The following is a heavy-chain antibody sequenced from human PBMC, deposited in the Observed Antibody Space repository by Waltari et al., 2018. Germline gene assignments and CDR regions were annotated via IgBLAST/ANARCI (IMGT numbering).Heavy chain of an antibody. J-gene: IGHJ6*02. V-gene: IGHV3-9*01. CDR2: IGWNGDNI. Sequence: ELLVVESGGHSVRPGESLRLSCTAAGFRFDDYAINWVRQAPGKCLEWVSGIGWNGDNIDYAYSVKGRFTISRDKAKNSVFLQMNGLKVEDTARYFCAKDLVYNTPGIDVWGRGTTVIVSS. D-gene: IGHD1-20*01. CDR3: AKDLVYNTPGIDV. CDR1: GFRFDDYA.